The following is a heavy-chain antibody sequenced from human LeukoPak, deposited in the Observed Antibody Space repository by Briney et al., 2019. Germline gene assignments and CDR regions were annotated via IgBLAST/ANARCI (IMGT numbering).Heavy chain of an antibody. CDR3: ARLVNRYGDYPFYYFDY. J-gene: IGHJ4*02. V-gene: IGHV4-4*09. D-gene: IGHD4-17*01. CDR2: IYTSGST. Sequence: SETLSLTCTVSGGSISSYYWSWIRQPPGKGLEWIGYIYTSGSTNYNPSLKSRVTISVDTSKNQFSLKLSSVTAADTAVYYCARLVNRYGDYPFYYFDYWGQGTLVTVSS. CDR1: GGSISSYY.